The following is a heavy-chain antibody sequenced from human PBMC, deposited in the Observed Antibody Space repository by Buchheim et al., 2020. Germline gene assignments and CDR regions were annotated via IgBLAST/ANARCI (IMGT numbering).Heavy chain of an antibody. J-gene: IGHJ4*01. CDR2: ISTSGSDV. CDR1: GFTFTKYE. CDR3: VRDRSAYDWGY. D-gene: IGHD5-12*01. V-gene: IGHV3-48*03. Sequence: EVHLVESGGGSVQPGGSLRLSYAASGFTFTKYEMNWVRQAPGKGLEWVSYISTSGSDVYYSDSAKGRFTISRDNAKNSLYLQMNSLRAEDTAVYYCVRDRSAYDWGYWGHGTL.